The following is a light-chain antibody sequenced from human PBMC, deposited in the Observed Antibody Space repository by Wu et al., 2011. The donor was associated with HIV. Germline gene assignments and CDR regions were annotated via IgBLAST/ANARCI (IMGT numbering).Light chain of an antibody. CDR1: QSISSN. V-gene: IGKV3-15*01. J-gene: IGKJ5*01. Sequence: EIVLTQSPDTLSLSPGERATLSCRASQSISSNLAWYQQKPGQAPRLLIYGASTRATGIPARFSGSGSGTEFTLTISSLQSEDFAVYYCQQRTNWPLISFGPGTRLEIK. CDR2: GAS. CDR3: QQRTNWPLIS.